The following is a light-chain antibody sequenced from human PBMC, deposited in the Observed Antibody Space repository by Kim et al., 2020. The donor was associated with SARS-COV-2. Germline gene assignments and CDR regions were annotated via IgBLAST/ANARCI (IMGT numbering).Light chain of an antibody. CDR2: GKN. J-gene: IGLJ2*01. V-gene: IGLV3-19*01. Sequence: AWGKKERRTGKGERKRRNKASGDKKKPGKADVIVIYGKNNRPSGSPDRLSGASEGNTASLTITGAQAEEEAEYYCKSRDSSGKVVFGGGTQLTVL. CDR3: KSRDSSGKVV. CDR1: RKRRNK.